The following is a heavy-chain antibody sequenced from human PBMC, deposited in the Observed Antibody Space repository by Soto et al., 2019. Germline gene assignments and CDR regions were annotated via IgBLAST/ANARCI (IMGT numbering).Heavy chain of an antibody. J-gene: IGHJ6*02. CDR1: GFTFSSSW. CDR2: IKCDGSEK. V-gene: IGHV3-7*03. CDR3: VAAYSGSYYYYYGMDV. D-gene: IGHD1-26*01. Sequence: GGSLRLSCAASGFTFSSSWMHWVCQAPEKGLEWVADIKCDGSEKYYVDSVKGRLTISRDNAKNSLYLQVNSLRAEDMTVYYCVAAYSGSYYYYYGMDVWGQGTTVTVSS.